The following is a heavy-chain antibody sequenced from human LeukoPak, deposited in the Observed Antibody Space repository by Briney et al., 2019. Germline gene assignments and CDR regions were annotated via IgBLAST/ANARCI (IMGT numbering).Heavy chain of an antibody. Sequence: SETLSLTCTVSGGSISSYYWSWIRQPPGKGLEWIGYIYYSGSTNYNPSLKSRVTISVDTSKNPFSLKLSSVTAADTAVYYCARVSEYSSSWADWYFDLWGRGTLVTVSS. CDR2: IYYSGST. J-gene: IGHJ2*01. V-gene: IGHV4-59*01. CDR3: ARVSEYSSSWADWYFDL. D-gene: IGHD6-13*01. CDR1: GGSISSYY.